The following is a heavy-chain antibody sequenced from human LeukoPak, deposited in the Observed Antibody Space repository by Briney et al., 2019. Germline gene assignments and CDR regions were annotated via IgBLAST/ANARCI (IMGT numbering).Heavy chain of an antibody. CDR1: GFTFSSYG. Sequence: GRSLRLSCAASGFTFSSYGMHWVRQAPGKGLEWVAVISYDGSNKYYADSVKGRFTISRDNSKNTLYLQMNSLRAEDTAVYYCAKDRDVLRYFDWLSTLGDYWGQGTLVTVSS. CDR2: ISYDGSNK. D-gene: IGHD3-9*01. J-gene: IGHJ4*02. V-gene: IGHV3-30*18. CDR3: AKDRDVLRYFDWLSTLGDY.